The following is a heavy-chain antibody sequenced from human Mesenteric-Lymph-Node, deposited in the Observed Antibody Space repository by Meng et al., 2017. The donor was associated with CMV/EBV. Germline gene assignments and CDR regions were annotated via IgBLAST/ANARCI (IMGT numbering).Heavy chain of an antibody. V-gene: IGHV3-30*02. CDR2: IWYDGKNK. J-gene: IGHJ4*02. D-gene: IGHD6-25*01. CDR1: GFTFSTYG. CDR3: ANDWRRAFEN. Sequence: GGSLRLSCAASGFTFSTYGMHWVRQAPGKGLEWVAYIWYDGKNKDYADSVKGRFTISRDNSKNTLYLQMNSLRPEDTAVYYCANDWRRAFENWGQGTLVTVSS.